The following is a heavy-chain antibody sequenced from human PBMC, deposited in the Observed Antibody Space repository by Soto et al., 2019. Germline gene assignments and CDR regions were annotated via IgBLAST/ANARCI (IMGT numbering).Heavy chain of an antibody. V-gene: IGHV4-34*01. CDR3: ARTRRVATIGGACYGMDV. CDR1: GGSFSGYY. Sequence: SETLSLTCAVYGGSFSGYYWSWIRQPPGKGLEWIGEINHSGSTNYNPSLKSRVTISVDTSKNQFSLKLSSVTAADTAVYYCARTRRVATIGGACYGMDVWGQGTTVTVSS. D-gene: IGHD5-12*01. CDR2: INHSGST. J-gene: IGHJ6*02.